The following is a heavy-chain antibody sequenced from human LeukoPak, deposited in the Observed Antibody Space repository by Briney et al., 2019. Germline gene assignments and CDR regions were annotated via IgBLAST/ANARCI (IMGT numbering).Heavy chain of an antibody. CDR3: ARHPSYYDILTGYYYYYYMDV. CDR1: GGSFSGYY. Sequence: PSETLSLTCAVYGGSFSGYYWSWIRQPPGKGLEWIGEINHSGSTNYNPSLKSRVTISVDTSKNQFSLKLSSVTAADTAVYYCARHPSYYDILTGYYYYYYMDVWGKGTTVTISS. J-gene: IGHJ6*03. D-gene: IGHD3-9*01. V-gene: IGHV4-34*01. CDR2: INHSGST.